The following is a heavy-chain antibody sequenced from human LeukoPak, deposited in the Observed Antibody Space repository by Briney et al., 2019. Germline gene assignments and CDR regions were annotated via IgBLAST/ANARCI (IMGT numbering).Heavy chain of an antibody. Sequence: GGSLRLSCAASGFTFSSYAMSWVRQAPGKGLEWVSAISGSGGSTYYADSVKGRFTISRDNAKNSLYLQMNSLRAEDTAVYYCAREGDCSGGSCYSVYYGMDVWGKGTTVTVSS. CDR3: AREGDCSGGSCYSVYYGMDV. CDR1: GFTFSSYA. D-gene: IGHD2-15*01. V-gene: IGHV3-23*01. CDR2: ISGSGGST. J-gene: IGHJ6*04.